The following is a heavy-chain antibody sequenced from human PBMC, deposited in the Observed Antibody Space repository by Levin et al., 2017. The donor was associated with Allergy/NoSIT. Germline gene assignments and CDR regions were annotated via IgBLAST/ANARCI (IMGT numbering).Heavy chain of an antibody. CDR2: IRSKIYGGTT. CDR1: GFTFGDYL. D-gene: IGHD6-19*01. J-gene: IGHJ4*02. Sequence: GESLKISCTPSGFTFGDYLMSWFRQAPGKGPEWVGFIRSKIYGGTTEYAASVKGRFTISRDDSKSIAYLQMNSLKIDDTAVYYCTRALGTGWFFDYWGQGTLVTVSS. V-gene: IGHV3-49*03. CDR3: TRALGTGWFFDY.